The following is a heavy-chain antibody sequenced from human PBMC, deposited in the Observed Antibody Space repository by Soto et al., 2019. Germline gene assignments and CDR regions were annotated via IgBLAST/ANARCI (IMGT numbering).Heavy chain of an antibody. CDR1: GGNFTNYG. J-gene: IGHJ5*02. CDR3: ARANGTSWYKWFDL. CDR2: IIPLFGTT. Sequence: SVKVSCKAFGGNFTNYGISWLRQAPGQGLEWMGGIIPLFGTTNYAPKFRGRVTVTADESTSTVYMELNSLRSEDTAIYYCARANGTSWYKWFDLWGQGILVTVSS. V-gene: IGHV1-69*13. D-gene: IGHD2-8*01.